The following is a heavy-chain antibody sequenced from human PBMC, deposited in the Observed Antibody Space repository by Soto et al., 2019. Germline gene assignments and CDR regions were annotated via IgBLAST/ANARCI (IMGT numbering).Heavy chain of an antibody. CDR1: GGTFSSYA. V-gene: IGHV1-69*13. Sequence: SVKVSCKASGGTFSSYAISWVRQAPGQGLEWMGGIIPIFGTANYAQKFQGRVTITADESTSTAYMELSSLRSEDTAVYYCAKGYVGAINYFHYWGQGTLDTVSS. CDR3: AKGYVGAINYFHY. CDR2: IIPIFGTA. D-gene: IGHD1-26*01. J-gene: IGHJ4*02.